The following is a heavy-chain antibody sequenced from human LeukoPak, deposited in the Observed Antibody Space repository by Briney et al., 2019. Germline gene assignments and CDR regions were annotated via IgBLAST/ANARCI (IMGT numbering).Heavy chain of an antibody. V-gene: IGHV4-59*01. D-gene: IGHD3-10*01. J-gene: IGHJ4*02. CDR3: ATMVQGVHTYFGS. CDR1: GGSISSYY. CDR2: IYYSGNT. Sequence: PSETLSLTCTVPGGSISSYYWSWIRQPPGEGLEWLGYIYYSGNTNYNPPLKSRVTISVDTTKNQVSLKLRSVTAADTAVYYCATMVQGVHTYFGSWGQGNLVAVSS.